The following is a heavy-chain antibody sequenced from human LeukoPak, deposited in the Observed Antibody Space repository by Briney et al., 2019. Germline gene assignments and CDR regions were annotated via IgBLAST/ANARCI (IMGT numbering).Heavy chain of an antibody. D-gene: IGHD6-13*01. Sequence: GGSLRLSCAASGFTFDDYGMSWVRQAPGKGLEWVANIKQDGSDKYYVDSVKGRFTISRDNAKNSLYLQMNSVRAEDTAVYYCARETYSSSWSAKFYYYYYMDVWGKGTTVTVSS. CDR2: IKQDGSDK. V-gene: IGHV3-7*01. CDR1: GFTFDDYG. CDR3: ARETYSSSWSAKFYYYYYMDV. J-gene: IGHJ6*03.